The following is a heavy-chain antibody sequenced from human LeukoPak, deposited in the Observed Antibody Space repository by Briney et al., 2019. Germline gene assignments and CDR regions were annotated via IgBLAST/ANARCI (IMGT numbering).Heavy chain of an antibody. D-gene: IGHD3-9*01. V-gene: IGHV4-38-2*02. CDR3: ARGTNDILGY. CDR2: IYHSGST. CDR1: GYSISSGYY. J-gene: IGHJ4*02. Sequence: SETLSLTCTVSGYSISSGYYWGWIRQPPGKGLEWIGSIYHSGSTYYNPSLKSRVTISVDTSKNQFSLKLSSVTAADTAVYYCARGTNDILGYWGQGTLVTVSS.